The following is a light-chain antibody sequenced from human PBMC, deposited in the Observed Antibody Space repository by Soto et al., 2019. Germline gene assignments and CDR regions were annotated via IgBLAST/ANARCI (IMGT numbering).Light chain of an antibody. CDR1: QSVAGS. Sequence: EFVLTQSPATLSLSPGERAILSCRASQSVAGSLAWYQQKPGQAPRLLIYDASTRATGIPARFSGSGSGTEFTLTISSLQSEDFAVYFCQQYGTSPWTFGQGTKVDI. J-gene: IGKJ1*01. CDR2: DAS. CDR3: QQYGTSPWT. V-gene: IGKV3-15*01.